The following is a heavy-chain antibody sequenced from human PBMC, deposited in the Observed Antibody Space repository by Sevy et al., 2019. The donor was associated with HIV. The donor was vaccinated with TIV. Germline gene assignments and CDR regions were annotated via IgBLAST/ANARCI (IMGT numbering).Heavy chain of an antibody. CDR1: GFTFSRSG. Sequence: GGSLRLSCAASGFTFSRSGMHWVRQAPGKGLEWLTFIRFDGSAKYYADSVKGRFTISRDNSKNTLYFRMNSLRPEDTAVYYCMKTPLGRVSGTGYWGQGTLVTVSS. V-gene: IGHV3-30*02. D-gene: IGHD3-9*01. CDR3: MKTPLGRVSGTGY. CDR2: IRFDGSAK. J-gene: IGHJ4*02.